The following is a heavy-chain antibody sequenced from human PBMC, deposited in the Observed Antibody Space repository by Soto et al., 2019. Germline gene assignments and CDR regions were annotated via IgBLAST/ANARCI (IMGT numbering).Heavy chain of an antibody. Sequence: EVHLVQSGGGLVQPGGSLKLSCAASGFIFSDSAMHWVRQASGKGLEWVGRIGRKANNYSTEYAASVEGKFTISRDESTPKTLLLMNSLKSADTALYFCVRQLLEVGPLDHWGQGTLVTASS. V-gene: IGHV3-73*02. CDR1: GFIFSDSA. CDR2: IGRKANNYST. D-gene: IGHD1-1*01. CDR3: VRQLLEVGPLDH. J-gene: IGHJ4*02.